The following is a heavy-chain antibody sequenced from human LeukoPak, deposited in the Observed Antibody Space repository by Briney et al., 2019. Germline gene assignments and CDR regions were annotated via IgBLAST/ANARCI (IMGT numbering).Heavy chain of an antibody. CDR3: AKLVPSDDFWSGYLGWFDP. CDR2: ISGSGGST. Sequence: GGSLRLSCAASGFTFSSYATSWVRQAPGKGLEWVSAISGSGGSTYYADSVKGRFTISRDNSKNTLYLQMNSLRAEDTAVYYCAKLVPSDDFWSGYLGWFDPWGQGTLVTVSS. CDR1: GFTFSSYA. J-gene: IGHJ5*02. D-gene: IGHD3-3*01. V-gene: IGHV3-23*01.